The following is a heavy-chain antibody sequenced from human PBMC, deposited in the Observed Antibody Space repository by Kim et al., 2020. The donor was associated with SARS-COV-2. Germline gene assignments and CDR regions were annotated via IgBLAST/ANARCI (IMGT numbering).Heavy chain of an antibody. CDR2: VGSGGST. D-gene: IGHD1-26*01. V-gene: IGHV4-39*01. Sequence: SETLSLTCAVSTDSISTSLYYWAWVRQPPGKGLEWIGSVGSGGSTYSNPSLKSRVTISIDTSKSQFSLRLNSVTAADTAVYYCAGQNEWELLAAFDYWGQGTLVTVSS. CDR3: AGQNEWELLAAFDY. J-gene: IGHJ4*02. CDR1: TDSISTSLYY.